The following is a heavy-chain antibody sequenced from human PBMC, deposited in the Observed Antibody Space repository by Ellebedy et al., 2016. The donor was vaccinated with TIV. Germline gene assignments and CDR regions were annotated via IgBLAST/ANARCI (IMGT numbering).Heavy chain of an antibody. D-gene: IGHD3-10*01. CDR1: GFTFRFYW. CDR2: INKDGSEK. Sequence: PGGSLRLSCAGSGFTFRFYWMSWVRQAPGKGPEWVANINKDGSEKFYVDSVNGRFTISRDNAKNSLYLQMNSLRAEDTAVYYCASPPGVVALWGQGTLVTVSS. CDR3: ASPPGVVAL. J-gene: IGHJ4*02. V-gene: IGHV3-7*03.